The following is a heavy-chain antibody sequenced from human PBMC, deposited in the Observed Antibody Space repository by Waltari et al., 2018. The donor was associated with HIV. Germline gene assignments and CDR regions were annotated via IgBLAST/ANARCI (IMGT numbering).Heavy chain of an antibody. V-gene: IGHV4-39*02. CDR2: VYYSGST. CDR1: GGPISSNSYH. CDR3: ARGYCSSRACYTGSWFDP. D-gene: IGHD2-8*01. Sequence: QLQLQESGPGLVKPSETVSLICTVSGGPISSNSYHWGWIRQPPGKGLEWIGSVYYSGSTYYNPSLKSRVTISVDTPKNHFSLKLTSMTATDSAVYYCARGYCSSRACYTGSWFDPWGQGTLVTVSS. J-gene: IGHJ5*02.